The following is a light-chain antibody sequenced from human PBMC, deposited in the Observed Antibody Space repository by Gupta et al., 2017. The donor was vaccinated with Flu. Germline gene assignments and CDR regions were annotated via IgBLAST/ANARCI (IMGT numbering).Light chain of an antibody. J-gene: IGKJ3*01. Sequence: ERATLSCRASQSVSSNFLAWYQQKPGQAPRLLMSGASNRAKGIPDRFSGSGSGTDFTLTISRLEPGDFAVYYCQQYGTTLFTFGPGTKVEIK. CDR1: QSVSSNF. CDR2: GAS. V-gene: IGKV3-20*01. CDR3: QQYGTTLFT.